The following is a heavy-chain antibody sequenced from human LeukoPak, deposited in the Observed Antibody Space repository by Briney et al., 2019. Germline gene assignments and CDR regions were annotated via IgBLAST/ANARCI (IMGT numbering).Heavy chain of an antibody. V-gene: IGHV1-69*13. CDR3: ARGDSGSYTERFDY. J-gene: IGHJ4*02. CDR2: IIPIFGTA. D-gene: IGHD1-26*01. CDR1: GGTFSSYA. Sequence: SVKVSCKASGGTFSSYAISWVGQPPGKELKGMGGIIPIFGTANYAQKFQGRVTITADESTSTAYMELSSLRSEDTAVYYCARGDSGSYTERFDYWGQGTLVTVSS.